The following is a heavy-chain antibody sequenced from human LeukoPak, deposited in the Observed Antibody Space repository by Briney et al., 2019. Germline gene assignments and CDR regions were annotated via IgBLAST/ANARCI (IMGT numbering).Heavy chain of an antibody. CDR2: IYYSGST. CDR3: ARDSGSTTEGRAFDI. Sequence: PSETLSLTCTVSGGSISSYYWSWIRQPPGKGLEWIGYIYYSGSTNYNPSLKSRVTISVDTSKNQFSLKLSSVTAADTAVYYCARDSGSTTEGRAFDIWGQGTMVTVSS. V-gene: IGHV4-59*01. J-gene: IGHJ3*02. CDR1: GGSISSYY. D-gene: IGHD1-26*01.